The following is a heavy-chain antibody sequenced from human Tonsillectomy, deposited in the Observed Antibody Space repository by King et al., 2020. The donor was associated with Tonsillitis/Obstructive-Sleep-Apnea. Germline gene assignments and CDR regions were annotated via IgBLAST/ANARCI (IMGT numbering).Heavy chain of an antibody. J-gene: IGHJ3*02. CDR2: IWYDGSNK. V-gene: IGHV3-33*01. CDR3: ARDLTDFWRVVPPFAFDI. D-gene: IGHD3-3*01. Sequence: VQLVESGGGVVQPGRSLRLSCAASGFTFSSYGMHWVRQAPGKGLEWVAVIWYDGSNKYYADSVKGRFTISRGNSKNTLYLQMNSLRAEDTAVYYCARDLTDFWRVVPPFAFDIWGKGKMVTV. CDR1: GFTFSSYG.